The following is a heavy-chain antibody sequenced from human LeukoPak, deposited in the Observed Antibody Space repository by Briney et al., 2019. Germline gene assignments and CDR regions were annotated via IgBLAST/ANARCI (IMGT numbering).Heavy chain of an antibody. V-gene: IGHV4-34*01. J-gene: IGHJ5*02. CDR3: ARVSNWFDP. CDR1: GGSFSGYY. CDR2: IDHSGST. Sequence: PSETLSLTCAVYGGSFSGYYWNWIRQPPGKGPEWIREIDHSGSTNYNPSLKSRVTISVDTSKNEFSLKLSSVTAADTAVYYCARVSNWFDPWGQGTLVTVSS.